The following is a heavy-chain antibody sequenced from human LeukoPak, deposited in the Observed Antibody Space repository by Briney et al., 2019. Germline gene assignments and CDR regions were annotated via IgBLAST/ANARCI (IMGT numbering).Heavy chain of an antibody. V-gene: IGHV4-39*07. Sequence: SETLSLTCTVSGGSISSSSYYWGWIRQPPGKGLEWIGSIYYSGSTYYNPSLKSRVTISVDTSKNQFSLKLSSVTAADTAVYYCARVGEYLGPNWFDPWGQGTLVTVSS. CDR1: GGSISSSSYY. CDR2: IYYSGST. D-gene: IGHD3-10*01. CDR3: ARVGEYLGPNWFDP. J-gene: IGHJ5*02.